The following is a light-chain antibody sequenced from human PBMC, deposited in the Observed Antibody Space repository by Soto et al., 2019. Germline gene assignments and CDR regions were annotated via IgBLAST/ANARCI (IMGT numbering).Light chain of an antibody. CDR1: SSDVGGYNY. CDR2: DVN. J-gene: IGLJ2*01. CDR3: SSYTSSIS. Sequence: QSVLTQPASVSGSPGQSITISWTVTSSDVGGYNYVSWYQQHPGKAPKLMIYDVNTRPSGVSNRFSGSKSGNTASLTISGLQAEDEADYYCSSYTSSISFGGGTKLTVL. V-gene: IGLV2-14*01.